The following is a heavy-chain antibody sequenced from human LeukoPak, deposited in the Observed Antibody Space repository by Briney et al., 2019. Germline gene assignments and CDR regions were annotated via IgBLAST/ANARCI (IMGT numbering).Heavy chain of an antibody. J-gene: IGHJ4*02. CDR2: IIPIFGTA. CDR1: GGTFSSYA. Sequence: SVKVSCKASGGTFSSYAISWVRQAPGQGLGWMGGIIPIFGTANYAQKFQGRVTITADESTSTAYMELSSLRSEDTAVYYCASFMTPNRQLLHDYWGQGTLVTVSS. CDR3: ASFMTPNRQLLHDY. V-gene: IGHV1-69*01. D-gene: IGHD2-2*01.